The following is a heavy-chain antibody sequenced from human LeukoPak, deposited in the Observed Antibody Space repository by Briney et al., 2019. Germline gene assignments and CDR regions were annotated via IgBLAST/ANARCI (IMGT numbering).Heavy chain of an antibody. CDR3: ARVESGYSYATDCLNV. V-gene: IGHV3-7*01. J-gene: IGHJ6*02. CDR2: MKQDGSEE. CDR1: GFTFSRYW. D-gene: IGHD5-18*01. Sequence: GGSLRLSCAASGFTFSRYWVTWVRQAPGKGLEWVANMKQDGSEEYYVDSVKGRFTISRDNAKNSLYLQMNSLRAEDTAVYFCARVESGYSYATDCLNVWGQGTTVTVSS.